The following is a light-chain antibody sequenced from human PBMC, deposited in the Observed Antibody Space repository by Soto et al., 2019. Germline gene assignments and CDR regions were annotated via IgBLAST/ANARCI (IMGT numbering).Light chain of an antibody. J-gene: IGLJ1*01. Sequence: QSALTQPASVSGSPGQSITISCTGTSSDVGRYNYVSWYQQHPGKVPKLMIYDVSHRPSGVSNRFSASKSGNTASLTISGLQAEDEADYYCSSYTSSSTPDVFGTGTKVTVL. CDR1: SSDVGRYNY. V-gene: IGLV2-14*01. CDR3: SSYTSSSTPDV. CDR2: DVS.